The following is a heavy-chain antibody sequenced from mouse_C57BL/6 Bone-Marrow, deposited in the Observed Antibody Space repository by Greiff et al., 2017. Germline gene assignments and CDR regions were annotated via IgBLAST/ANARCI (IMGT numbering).Heavy chain of an antibody. CDR1: GFTFSSYA. Sequence: EVKLMESGGGLVKPGGSLKLSCAASGFTFSSYAMSWVRQTPEKRLEWVATISDGGSYTYYPDNVKGRFPLSRDKAKSILYLQMRHLKSEDTAMYYCARGNSNYLYAIDYWGQGTSVTVSS. D-gene: IGHD2-5*01. J-gene: IGHJ4*01. CDR3: ARGNSNYLYAIDY. V-gene: IGHV5-4*03. CDR2: ISDGGSYT.